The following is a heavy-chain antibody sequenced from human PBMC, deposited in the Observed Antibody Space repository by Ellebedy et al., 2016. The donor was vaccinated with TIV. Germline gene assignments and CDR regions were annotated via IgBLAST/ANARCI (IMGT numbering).Heavy chain of an antibody. D-gene: IGHD5-12*01. CDR2: INPNSGGT. Sequence: ASVKVSCKASGYTFTGYYMHWVRQAPGQGLEWMGWINPNSGGTNYAQKFRGWVTMTRDTSISTAYMELRRLRSDGTAVYYCAMGDPTNSGYDPINWFDPWGQGTLVTVSS. CDR1: GYTFTGYY. CDR3: AMGDPTNSGYDPINWFDP. J-gene: IGHJ5*02. V-gene: IGHV1-2*04.